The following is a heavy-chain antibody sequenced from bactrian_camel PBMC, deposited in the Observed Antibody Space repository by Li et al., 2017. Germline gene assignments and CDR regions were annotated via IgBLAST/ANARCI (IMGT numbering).Heavy chain of an antibody. CDR2: ISVGTDSV. CDR1: GFTFSRHW. Sequence: VQLVESGGGLVQPGGSLRLSCAASGFTFSRHWMYWVRQAPGKGMEWVSSISVGTDSVYYSASVKGRFTISKGDAENTLYLQMNGLESDDTAVYYCAGPWEFGVWGRGTQVTVS. V-gene: IGHV3S19*01. D-gene: IGHD3*01. J-gene: IGHJ4*01. CDR3: AGPWEFGV.